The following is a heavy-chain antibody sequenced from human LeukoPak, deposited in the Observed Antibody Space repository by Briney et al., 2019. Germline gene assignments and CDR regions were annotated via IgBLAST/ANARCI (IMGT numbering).Heavy chain of an antibody. CDR2: ISAYNGNT. D-gene: IGHD1-26*01. CDR1: GYTFTSYV. CDR3: ARDQNSWAYYYYYYMDV. Sequence: RGSVKVSCKASGYTFTSYVISWVRQAPGQGREWMGWISAYNGNTNYAQKLQGRVTMTTDTSTSTAHLELRSLRSDDTAVYYCARDQNSWAYYYYYYMDVWGKGTTVTVSS. V-gene: IGHV1-18*01. J-gene: IGHJ6*03.